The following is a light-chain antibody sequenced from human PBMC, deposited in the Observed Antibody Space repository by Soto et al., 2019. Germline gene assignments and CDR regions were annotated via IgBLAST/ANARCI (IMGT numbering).Light chain of an antibody. CDR2: GAS. J-gene: IGKJ4*01. Sequence: EIVLTQSPGTLSLSPGERATLSCRASQSVSSSYFAWYQQTPGQAPRLLIYGASSRATGIPDRFSGSGSGTDFTLTLSRLEPEDFAVYYCQHYGSLVLTFGGGTKVEIK. CDR3: QHYGSLVLT. CDR1: QSVSSSY. V-gene: IGKV3-20*01.